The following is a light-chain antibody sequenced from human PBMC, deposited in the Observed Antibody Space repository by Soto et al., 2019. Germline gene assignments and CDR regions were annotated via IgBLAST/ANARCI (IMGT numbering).Light chain of an antibody. V-gene: IGKV3-15*01. J-gene: IGKJ3*01. Sequence: EIVMTQSPDTLSVSPGERATLSCRASQSVTTNLAWYWQTPGQPPRLLIYGASIRATGIPARFSGSGSGTEFTLTISSLESEDFAVYYCQQYKDWPPLFTFGPGTRVDIK. CDR2: GAS. CDR3: QQYKDWPPLFT. CDR1: QSVTTN.